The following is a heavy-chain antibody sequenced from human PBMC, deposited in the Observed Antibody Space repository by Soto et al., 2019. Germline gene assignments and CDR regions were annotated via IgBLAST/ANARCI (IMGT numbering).Heavy chain of an antibody. Sequence: PGGSLRLSCVASGFTFSTYSMNWVRQAPGRGLEWVSSISSSSGFLYYADSVKGRFTISRDNAKNTLYLQMNSLRAEDTAVYYCARELGYDFQPWGQGTLVTVSS. CDR1: GFTFSTYS. CDR2: ISSSSGFL. J-gene: IGHJ5*02. CDR3: ARELGYDFQP. V-gene: IGHV3-21*01. D-gene: IGHD3-3*01.